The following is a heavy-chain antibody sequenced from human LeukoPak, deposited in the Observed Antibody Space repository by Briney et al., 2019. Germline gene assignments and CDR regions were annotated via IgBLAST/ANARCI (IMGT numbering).Heavy chain of an antibody. Sequence: GRSLRLSCAASGFTFDDYAMHWVRQAPGKGLEWVSGISWNSGSIGYADSVKGRFTISRDNSKNTLYLQMNSLRAEDTAVYYCARDVGAHLDHWGQGTLVTVSS. J-gene: IGHJ5*02. CDR3: ARDVGAHLDH. CDR1: GFTFDDYA. V-gene: IGHV3-9*01. CDR2: ISWNSGSI.